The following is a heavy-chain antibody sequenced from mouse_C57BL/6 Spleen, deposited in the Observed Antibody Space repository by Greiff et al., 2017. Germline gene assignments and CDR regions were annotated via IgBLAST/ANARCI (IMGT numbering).Heavy chain of an antibody. V-gene: IGHV1-82*01. J-gene: IGHJ2*01. CDR1: GYAFSSSW. Sequence: LQESGPELVKPGASVKISCKASGYAFSSSWMNWVKQRPGKGLEWIGRIYPGDGDTNYNGKFKGKATLTADKSSSTAYMQLSSLTSEDSAVYFCARIWGPYYFDYWGQGTTLTVSS. CDR3: ARIWGPYYFDY. CDR2: IYPGDGDT. D-gene: IGHD1-1*02.